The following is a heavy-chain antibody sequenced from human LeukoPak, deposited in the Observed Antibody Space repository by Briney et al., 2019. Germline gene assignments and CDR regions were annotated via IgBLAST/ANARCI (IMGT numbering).Heavy chain of an antibody. CDR1: GFTFSTYA. V-gene: IGHV3-23*01. CDR3: AKTPARNDFWSGYFVYFDY. CDR2: ISASGEST. D-gene: IGHD3-3*01. Sequence: PGGSLRLSCADSGFTFSTYAMSWVRQAPGKGLEWVSAISASGESTYYADSVKGRFTISRDNFKNMLYLQMNSLGADDTAVYYCAKTPARNDFWSGYFVYFDYWGQGTLVTVSS. J-gene: IGHJ4*02.